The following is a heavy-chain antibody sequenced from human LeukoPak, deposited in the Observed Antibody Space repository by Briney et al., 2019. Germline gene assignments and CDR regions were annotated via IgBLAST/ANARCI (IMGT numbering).Heavy chain of an antibody. D-gene: IGHD3-10*01. V-gene: IGHV1-69*02. CDR1: GGTFSSYT. Sequence: SVKVSCKASGGTFSSYTISWVRQAPGQGLEWMGRIIPILGIANYAQKSQGRVTITADKSTSTAYMELSSLRSEDTAVYYCARGPGLGDWFDPWGQRTLVTVSS. J-gene: IGHJ5*02. CDR3: ARGPGLGDWFDP. CDR2: IIPILGIA.